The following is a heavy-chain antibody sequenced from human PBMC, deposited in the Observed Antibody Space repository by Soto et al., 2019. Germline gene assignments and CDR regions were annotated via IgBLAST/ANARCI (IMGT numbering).Heavy chain of an antibody. J-gene: IGHJ4*02. CDR1: GGSMSSYY. CDR3: ARADPAASVGY. V-gene: IGHV4-59*01. Sequence: SETLSLTCTVSGGSMSSYYWTWLRQSPGRGLEWIGYISYSGSTYYNPSLKSRVTISADTSKNQFSRRMNSMIAADTAVYYCARADPAASVGYWGQGTLVTVSS. D-gene: IGHD2-2*01. CDR2: ISYSGST.